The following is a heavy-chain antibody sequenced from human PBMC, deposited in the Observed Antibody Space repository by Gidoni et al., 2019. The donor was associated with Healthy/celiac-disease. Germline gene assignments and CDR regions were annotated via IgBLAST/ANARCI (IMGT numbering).Heavy chain of an antibody. D-gene: IGHD2-2*01. J-gene: IGHJ4*02. Sequence: QVQLQESGPGLVKPSQTLSLTCTVSGGSLSSGGYYWSWIRQHPGKCLELIGYIYYRGSSYYNPSLKSRVTISVDTSKNQFSLKLSSVTAADTAVYYCARTPRIVVVPAVPFDYWGQGTLVTVSS. CDR3: ARTPRIVVVPAVPFDY. V-gene: IGHV4-31*03. CDR2: IYYRGSS. CDR1: GGSLSSGGYY.